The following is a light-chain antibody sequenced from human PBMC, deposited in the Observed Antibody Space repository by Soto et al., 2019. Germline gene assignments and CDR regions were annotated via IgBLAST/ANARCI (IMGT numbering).Light chain of an antibody. CDR1: QSVNNF. V-gene: IGKV3-11*01. CDR3: QQRGSWPAT. J-gene: IGKJ3*01. CDR2: DAS. Sequence: EILLAQSPATLSLSPGERATLSCRASQSVNNFLAWYQQKPGQAPRLLIYDASYRASGIPGRFSGSGSGTDFTLTISSMEPEDSALYYCQQRGSWPATFGPGTKVAIK.